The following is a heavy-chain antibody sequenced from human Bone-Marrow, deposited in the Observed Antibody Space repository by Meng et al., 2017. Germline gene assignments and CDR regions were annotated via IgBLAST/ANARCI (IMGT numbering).Heavy chain of an antibody. CDR2: IYHSGST. CDR1: GYSLSSGYY. V-gene: IGHV4-38-2*02. Sequence: GSLRLSCTVSGYSLSSGYYWGWIRQPPGKGLEWIGSIYHSGSTYYNPSLKSRVTISVDTSKNQFSLKLSSVTAADTAVYYCARFKRGYSGYDWPSGYFDYWGQGTLVTVSS. CDR3: ARFKRGYSGYDWPSGYFDY. D-gene: IGHD5-12*01. J-gene: IGHJ4*02.